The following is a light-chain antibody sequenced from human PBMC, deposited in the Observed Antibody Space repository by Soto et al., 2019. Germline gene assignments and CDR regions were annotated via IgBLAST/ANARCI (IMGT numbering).Light chain of an antibody. J-gene: IGKJ5*01. Sequence: EVVLTQSPATLSLSPGERATLSCRASQSVNRYLAWYQQKPGQAPRLLIYDTSNRATGIPARFSGSGSGTDFTLTISSLEPEDFAVYYCQQREHWPPITFGQWTRLEIK. CDR1: QSVNRY. CDR3: QQREHWPPIT. V-gene: IGKV3-11*01. CDR2: DTS.